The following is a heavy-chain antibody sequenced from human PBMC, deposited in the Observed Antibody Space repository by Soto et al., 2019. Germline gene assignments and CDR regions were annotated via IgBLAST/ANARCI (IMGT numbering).Heavy chain of an antibody. V-gene: IGHV4-59*01. CDR3: ARIYSSSPGGYYYYGMDV. CDR1: GGSISSYY. Sequence: SETLSLTCTVSGGSISSYYWSRIRQPPGKGLEWIGYIYYSGSTNYDPSLKSRVTISVDTSKNQFSLKLSSVTAADTAVYYCARIYSSSPGGYYYYGMDVWGQGTTVTVSS. CDR2: IYYSGST. D-gene: IGHD6-6*01. J-gene: IGHJ6*02.